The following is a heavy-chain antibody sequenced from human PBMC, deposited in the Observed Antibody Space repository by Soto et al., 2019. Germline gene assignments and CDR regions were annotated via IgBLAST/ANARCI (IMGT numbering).Heavy chain of an antibody. V-gene: IGHV4-30-2*01. CDR3: ARVPDR. J-gene: IGHJ5*02. CDR1: GGSISSGGYS. D-gene: IGHD2-2*01. Sequence: SETLSLTCAVSGGSISSGGYSWSWIRQPPGKGLEWIGYIYHSGSTYYNPSLKSRVTISVDRSKNQFSLKLSSVTAADTAVYYCARVPDRWGQGTQVTVLL. CDR2: IYHSGST.